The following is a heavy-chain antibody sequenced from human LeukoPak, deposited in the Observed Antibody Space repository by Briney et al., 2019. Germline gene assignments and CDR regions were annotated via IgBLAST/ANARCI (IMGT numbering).Heavy chain of an antibody. V-gene: IGHV3-30*18. CDR2: ISHDGSNK. D-gene: IGHD3-16*02. Sequence: GRSLRLSCAASGFTFSSYGMHWVRQAPGKGLEWVAVISHDGSNKYYADSVKGRFTISRDNSKNTLYLQMNSLRAEDTAVYYCAKDSCDYVWGSYRCGWLDPWGQGTLVTVSS. CDR3: AKDSCDYVWGSYRCGWLDP. J-gene: IGHJ5*02. CDR1: GFTFSSYG.